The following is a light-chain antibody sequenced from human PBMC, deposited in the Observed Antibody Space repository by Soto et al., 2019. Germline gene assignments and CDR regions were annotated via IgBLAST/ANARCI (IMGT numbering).Light chain of an antibody. CDR3: QQYASSLLT. CDR2: AAS. CDR1: QSSSSY. J-gene: IGKJ4*01. V-gene: IGKV3-20*01. Sequence: EIVLTQSPGTLSLSPGERETISCLASQSSSSYLSWYQQKPGQAPRLLIYAASTRATGIPDRFSGSGSGTDFTLTSSRLEPADFAVYYCQQYASSLLTFGGGTKVDIK.